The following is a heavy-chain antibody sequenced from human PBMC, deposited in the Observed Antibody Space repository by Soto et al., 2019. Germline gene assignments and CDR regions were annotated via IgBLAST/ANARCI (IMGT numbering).Heavy chain of an antibody. CDR3: ARSMTTVVTLDY. Sequence: PSETLSLTCTVSGGSISSSSYYWGWIRQSPGKGLELIGSIYYSGSTHYNPSLKSRVTISVDTSKNQFSLKLSSVTAADTAVYYCARSMTTVVTLDYWGQGTLVTVSS. CDR1: GGSISSSSYY. CDR2: IYYSGST. J-gene: IGHJ4*02. V-gene: IGHV4-39*01. D-gene: IGHD4-17*01.